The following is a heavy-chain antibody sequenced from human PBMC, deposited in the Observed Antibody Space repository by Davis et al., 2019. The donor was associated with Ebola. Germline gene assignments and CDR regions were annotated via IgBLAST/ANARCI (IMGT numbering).Heavy chain of an antibody. CDR1: GFTFDDYA. CDR3: AKGVLRFLEWLFAT. J-gene: IGHJ5*02. Sequence: GGSLRLSCAASGFTFDDYAMHWVRQAPGKGLEWVSGISWNSGSIGYADSVKGRFTISRDNAKKSLYLQMNSLRAEDTALYYCAKGVLRFLEWLFATWGQGTLVTVSS. D-gene: IGHD3-3*01. V-gene: IGHV3-9*01. CDR2: ISWNSGSI.